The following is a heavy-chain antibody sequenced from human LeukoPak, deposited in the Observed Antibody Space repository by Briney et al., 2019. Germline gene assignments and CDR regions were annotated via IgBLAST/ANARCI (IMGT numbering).Heavy chain of an antibody. CDR1: GFTFDDYA. CDR3: AKDRGLSGSYSHFDY. V-gene: IGHV3-9*01. CDR2: ICWNSGSI. J-gene: IGHJ4*02. Sequence: PGGSLRLSCAASGFTFDDYAMHWVRQAPGKGLEWVAGICWNSGSIGYADSVKGRFTISRDNAKNSLYLQMNSLRAEDTALYYCAKDRGLSGSYSHFDYWGQGTLVTVSS. D-gene: IGHD1-26*01.